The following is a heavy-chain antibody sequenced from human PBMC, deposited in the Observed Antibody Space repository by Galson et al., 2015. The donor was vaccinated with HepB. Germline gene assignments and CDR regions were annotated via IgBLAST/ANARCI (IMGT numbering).Heavy chain of an antibody. CDR2: IRSKAYGGTT. J-gene: IGHJ4*02. V-gene: IGHV3-49*03. Sequence: SLRLSCAASGFTFGGYAMSWFRQAPGKGLEWVGFIRSKAYGGTTEYATSVKGRFTISRDDSKSIPYLQMHSLKTEDTAVYYCTSDLKDYSSCWYASFPEFDYWGQGTLVTVSS. CDR3: TSDLKDYSSCWYASFPEFDY. D-gene: IGHD6-13*01. CDR1: GFTFGGYA.